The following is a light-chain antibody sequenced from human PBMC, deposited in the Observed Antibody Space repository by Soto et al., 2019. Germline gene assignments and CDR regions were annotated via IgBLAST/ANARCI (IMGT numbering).Light chain of an antibody. CDR3: QQYGSSPRT. J-gene: IGKJ1*01. CDR2: AAS. Sequence: IQMTQSPSSLSASVGDRVTITCRARQSISSYLNWYQQKPGKAPKLLIYAASSLQSGVPSRFSGSGSGTDFTLTISRLEPEDFAVYYCQQYGSSPRTFGQGTIVAIK. V-gene: IGKV1-39*01. CDR1: QSISSY.